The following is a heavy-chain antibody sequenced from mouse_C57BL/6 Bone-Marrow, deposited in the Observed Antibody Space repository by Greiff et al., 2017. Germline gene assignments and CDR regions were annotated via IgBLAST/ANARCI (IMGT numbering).Heavy chain of an antibody. J-gene: IGHJ1*03. V-gene: IGHV1-52*01. CDR1: GYTFTSYW. CDR2: IDPSDSET. Sequence: QVQLQQPGAELVRPGSSVKLSCKASGYTFTSYWMHWVQQTPIQGLEWIGNIDPSDSETHYKQKVKEKATLTVDKTSSTAYMQLSSLTSEDSAVYYCARHWYFDVWGTGTTVTVSS. CDR3: ARHWYFDV.